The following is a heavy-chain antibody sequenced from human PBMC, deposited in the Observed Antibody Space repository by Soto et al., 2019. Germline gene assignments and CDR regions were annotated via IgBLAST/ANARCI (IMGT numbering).Heavy chain of an antibody. J-gene: IGHJ6*03. Sequence: EVQLVESGGGLVQPGGSLRLSCAASGFTFSSYWMHWVRQAPEKGLVWVSRINSDGSSTSYADSVKGRFTISRDNAKNTLYLQMNSLRAEDTAVYYCARAGMGLEPPDQDYYYYYMDVWGKGTTVTVSS. CDR3: ARAGMGLEPPDQDYYYYYMDV. V-gene: IGHV3-74*01. CDR1: GFTFSSYW. CDR2: INSDGSST. D-gene: IGHD1-1*01.